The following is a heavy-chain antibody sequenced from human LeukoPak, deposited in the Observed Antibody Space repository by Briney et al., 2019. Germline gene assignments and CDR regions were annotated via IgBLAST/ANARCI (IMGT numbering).Heavy chain of an antibody. CDR1: GGSFSGYY. CDR2: IKQDGSEK. Sequence: ETLSLTCAVYGGSFSGYYWSWIRQAPGKGLEWVANIKQDGSEKYYVDSVKGRFTISRDNAKNSLYLQMNSLRAEDTAVYYCATRYYFDYWGQGTLVTVSS. J-gene: IGHJ4*02. V-gene: IGHV3-7*01. CDR3: ATRYYFDY.